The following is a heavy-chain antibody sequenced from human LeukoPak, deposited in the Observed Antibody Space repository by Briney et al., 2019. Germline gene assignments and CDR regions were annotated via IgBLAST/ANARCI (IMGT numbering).Heavy chain of an antibody. J-gene: IGHJ3*02. CDR1: GFTFSSYE. D-gene: IGHD3-10*01. CDR3: ARVPMVRGVTPWGAFDI. Sequence: GGSLRLSCAASGFTFSSYEMNWVRQAPGKGLEWVSYISSSGSTIYYADSVKGQFTISRDNAKNSLYLQMNSLRAEDTAVYYCARVPMVRGVTPWGAFDIWGQGTMVTVFS. CDR2: ISSSGSTI. V-gene: IGHV3-48*03.